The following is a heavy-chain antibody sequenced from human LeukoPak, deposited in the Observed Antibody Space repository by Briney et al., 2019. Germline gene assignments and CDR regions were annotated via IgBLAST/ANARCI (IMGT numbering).Heavy chain of an antibody. D-gene: IGHD2/OR15-2a*01. J-gene: IGHJ5*02. CDR3: KKAQNMDWFDA. CDR2: ISIRSASI. Sequence: RESLRLACVASGFTLNSNNMNWVRQAPGKVLEWVAYISIRSASIYYADSVKGRFTISRENAKNSLFLQMSSLSAEDTAVYYCKKAQNMDWFDAWGQGALVTVSS. V-gene: IGHV3-48*03. CDR1: GFTLNSNN.